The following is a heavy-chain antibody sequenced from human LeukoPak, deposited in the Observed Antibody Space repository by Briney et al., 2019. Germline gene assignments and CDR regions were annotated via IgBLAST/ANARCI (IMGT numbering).Heavy chain of an antibody. CDR2: INHSGSI. J-gene: IGHJ4*02. CDR3: AKDSIAVCGSCPFDY. D-gene: IGHD1-26*01. Sequence: SETLSLTCAVYGGSFSGYYLTWIRQSPGKGLEWIGEINHSGSITYNPSLESRVTISVDTSKNQFSLKLTSVTAEDTAVYYCAKDSIAVCGSCPFDYWGQGTLVTVSS. CDR1: GGSFSGYY. V-gene: IGHV4-34*01.